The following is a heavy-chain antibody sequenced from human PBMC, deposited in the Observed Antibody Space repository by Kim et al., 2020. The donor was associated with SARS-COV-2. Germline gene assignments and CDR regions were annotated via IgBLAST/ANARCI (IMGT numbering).Heavy chain of an antibody. CDR1: GDSVSSNSAA. CDR3: ARGRITMVRGVIIIGYVPH. V-gene: IGHV6-1*01. CDR2: TYYRSKWYN. D-gene: IGHD3-10*01. Sequence: SQTLSLTCAISGDSVSSNSAAWNWIRQSPSRGLEWLGRTYYRSKWYNDYAVSVKSRITINPDTSKNQFSLQLNSVTPEDTAVYYCARGRITMVRGVIIIGYVPHWGQGTPGTVSS. J-gene: IGHJ1*01.